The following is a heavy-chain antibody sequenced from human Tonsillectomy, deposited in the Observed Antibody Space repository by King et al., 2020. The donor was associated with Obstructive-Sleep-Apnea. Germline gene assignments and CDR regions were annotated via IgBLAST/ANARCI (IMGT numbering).Heavy chain of an antibody. CDR3: ATASHTAMVTRDDAFDI. J-gene: IGHJ3*02. V-gene: IGHV4-39*07. D-gene: IGHD5-18*01. Sequence: QLQESGPGLVKPSETLSLTCTVSGGSISSSSYYWGWIRQPPGKGLEWIGSIYYSGSTYYNPSLKSRVTISVDTSKNQFSLKLSSVTAADTAVYYCATASHTAMVTRDDAFDIWGQGTMVTVSS. CDR1: GGSISSSSYY. CDR2: IYYSGST.